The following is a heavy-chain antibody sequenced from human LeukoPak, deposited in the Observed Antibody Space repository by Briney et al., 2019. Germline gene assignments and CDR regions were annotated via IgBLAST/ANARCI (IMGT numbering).Heavy chain of an antibody. Sequence: PGGSLRLSCAASVFSFDDYAMSWVRQAPGKGLQWGSGINWNGGSTGYADSVKGRFTISRDSAKNTLYLQMNRLRAEDTAVYYCARVSSSSWWALDYWGQGTLVTVSS. V-gene: IGHV3-20*04. D-gene: IGHD6-13*01. J-gene: IGHJ4*02. CDR3: ARVSSSSWWALDY. CDR1: VFSFDDYA. CDR2: INWNGGST.